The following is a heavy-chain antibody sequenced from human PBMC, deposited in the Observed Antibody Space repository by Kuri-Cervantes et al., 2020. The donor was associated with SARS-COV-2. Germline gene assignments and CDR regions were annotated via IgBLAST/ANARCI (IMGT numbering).Heavy chain of an antibody. CDR2: IYHSGST. J-gene: IGHJ5*02. V-gene: IGHV4-38-2*02. CDR3: ARDPNANHNNWFDP. CDR1: GYSISSGYY. Sequence: GSLRLSCAVSGYSISSGYYWGWVRQPPGKGLEWIGSIYHSGSTYYNPSLMSRVTILVDTSKNQFSLKLSSVTAADTAVYYCARDPNANHNNWFDPWGQGTLVTVSS. D-gene: IGHD4/OR15-4a*01.